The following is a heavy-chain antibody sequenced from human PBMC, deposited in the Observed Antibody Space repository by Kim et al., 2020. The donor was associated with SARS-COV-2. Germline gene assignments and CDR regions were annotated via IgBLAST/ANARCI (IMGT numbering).Heavy chain of an antibody. D-gene: IGHD2-15*01. J-gene: IGHJ6*02. CDR1: GFTFSSYA. CDR3: ARVFSWPRIYYYYGMDV. V-gene: IGHV3-30*04. Sequence: GGSLRLSCAASGFTFSSYAMHWVRQAPGKGLEWVAVISYDGSNKYYADSVKGRFTISRDNSKNTLYLQMNSLRAEDTAVYYCARVFSWPRIYYYYGMDVWGQGTTVTVSS. CDR2: ISYDGSNK.